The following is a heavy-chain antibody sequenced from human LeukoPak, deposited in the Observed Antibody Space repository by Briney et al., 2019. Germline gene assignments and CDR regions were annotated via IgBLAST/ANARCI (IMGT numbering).Heavy chain of an antibody. V-gene: IGHV3-43*02. CDR1: GFTFDDYA. D-gene: IGHD3-22*01. CDR3: AKVLGYYDSSGYYQEGGFDY. J-gene: IGHJ4*02. Sequence: GGSLRLSCAASGFTFDDYAMHSVRPPRSKGLAWVSLISGVGGSTYYADSVKGRFTISRDNSKNSLYLQMNSLRTEDTALYYCAKVLGYYDSSGYYQEGGFDYWGQGTLVTVSS. CDR2: ISGVGGST.